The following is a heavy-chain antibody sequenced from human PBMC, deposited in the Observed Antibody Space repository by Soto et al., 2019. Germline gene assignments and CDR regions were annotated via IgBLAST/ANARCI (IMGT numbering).Heavy chain of an antibody. CDR1: GYTFTSYG. CDR3: ARELPPPARFYDGMHV. V-gene: IGHV1-18*01. J-gene: IGHJ6*02. D-gene: IGHD1-26*01. Sequence: QVQLVQSGAEVKKPGASVKVSCKASGYTFTSYGISWVRQAPGQGLEWMGWISAYIGNTNYAQKLQGRVTRTTDTSTSTDYMERRSLRSDVTAVYYCARELPPPARFYDGMHVWGQGTTVTVSS. CDR2: ISAYIGNT.